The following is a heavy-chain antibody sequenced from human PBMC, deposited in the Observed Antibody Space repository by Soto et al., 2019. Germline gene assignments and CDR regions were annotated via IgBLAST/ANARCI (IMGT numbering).Heavy chain of an antibody. CDR2: IYWDDDK. CDR1: GFSLSTSGVG. J-gene: IGHJ2*01. V-gene: IGHV2-5*02. CDR3: AHRGHTYGWRYHDL. Sequence: QITLKESGPTLVKPTQTLTLTCTFTGFSLSTSGVGVGRIRQPPGKALEWLALIYWDDDKRYSASLKSRLTITKHTSKNQEGLTLPHMDPADTATYYCAHRGHTYGWRYHDLWGRGTQVTVYS. D-gene: IGHD2-8*02.